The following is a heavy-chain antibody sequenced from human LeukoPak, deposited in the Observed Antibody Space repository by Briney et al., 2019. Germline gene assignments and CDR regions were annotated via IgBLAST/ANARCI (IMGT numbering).Heavy chain of an antibody. CDR2: MYHSGNT. CDR1: GGSLSSNNW. D-gene: IGHD6-6*01. Sequence: SGTLSLTCAVSGGSLSSNNWWSWVRPPPGKGLEWIGEMYHSGNTNYNPSLKSRAAISVDKSKNQFSLKLNSVTAADTAVYYCARGVARSSKFHFSYYFDYWGQGTLVTVSS. CDR3: ARGVARSSKFHFSYYFDY. J-gene: IGHJ4*02. V-gene: IGHV4-4*02.